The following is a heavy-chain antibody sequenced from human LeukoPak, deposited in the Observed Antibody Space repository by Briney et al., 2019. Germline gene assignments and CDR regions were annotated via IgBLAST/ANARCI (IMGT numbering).Heavy chain of an antibody. CDR2: ISTGSHYT. CDR1: AFTFSDYY. CDR3: ARFYGLGTWNDAFDI. V-gene: IGHV3-11*03. J-gene: IGHJ3*02. D-gene: IGHD3-10*01. Sequence: GGSLRLSCAASAFTFSDYYMSWIRLAPGKGLEWVSYISTGSHYTNYADSVKGRFTISRDDARNSLFLQINSLRAEDMAVYYCARFYGLGTWNDAFDIWGQGTMVTVSS.